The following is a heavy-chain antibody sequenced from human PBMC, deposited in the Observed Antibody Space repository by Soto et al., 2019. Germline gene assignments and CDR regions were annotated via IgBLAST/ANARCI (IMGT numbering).Heavy chain of an antibody. CDR3: ARECTEILDGPMPYYFDY. D-gene: IGHD1-1*01. Sequence: PSETLSLTCSVSGDSISTYYWSWIRQSAGKGLEWIGRTYITGDTNYNPSLKSRVTMSVDTSKNQLSLKLRSATAADTAVYYCARECTEILDGPMPYYFDYWAREPRSPSPQ. CDR2: TYITGDT. CDR1: GDSISTYY. J-gene: IGHJ4*02. V-gene: IGHV4-4*07.